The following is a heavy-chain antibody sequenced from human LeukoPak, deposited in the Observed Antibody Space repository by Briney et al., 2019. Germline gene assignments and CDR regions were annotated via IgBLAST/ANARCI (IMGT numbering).Heavy chain of an antibody. V-gene: IGHV4-59*01. CDR2: IYYSGST. CDR1: GGSMQNYY. J-gene: IGHJ6*02. CDR3: ARAGYCSSTSCQWVPLV. D-gene: IGHD2-2*01. Sequence: ETLSLTCTGSGGSMQNYYWIWIRQSPGKGLEWIGYIYYSGSTNYNPSLKSRVTISVDTSKNQFSLKLSSVTAADTAVYYCARAGYCSSTSCQWVPLVWGQGTTVTVSS.